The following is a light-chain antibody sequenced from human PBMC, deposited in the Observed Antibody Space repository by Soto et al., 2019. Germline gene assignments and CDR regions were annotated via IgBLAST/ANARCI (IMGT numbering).Light chain of an antibody. J-gene: IGLJ1*01. V-gene: IGLV2-18*02. CDR3: NSYTSTNTYV. CDR2: EVS. CDR1: SSDVGSYNR. Sequence: QSALTQPPSVSGSPGQSVTISCTGTSSDVGSYNRVCWYQQPPGTAPKLMIYEVSNRPSGVPDRFSGSKSGNTASLTISGLQAEDEADYYCNSYTSTNTYVFGTGTKLTVL.